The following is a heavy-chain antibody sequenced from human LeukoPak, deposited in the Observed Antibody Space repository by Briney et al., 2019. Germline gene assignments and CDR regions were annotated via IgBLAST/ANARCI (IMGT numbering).Heavy chain of an antibody. J-gene: IGHJ4*02. D-gene: IGHD5-24*01. Sequence: GGSLRLSCGASGFTFSSYAMSWVRQAPGKGLEWVSVVTGSGGNTNYADSVKGRFTISRDNSKNTLYLQMNSLRDEDTAVYYCAKGDGPFAYWGQGTLVTVSS. CDR2: VTGSGGNT. V-gene: IGHV3-23*01. CDR1: GFTFSSYA. CDR3: AKGDGPFAY.